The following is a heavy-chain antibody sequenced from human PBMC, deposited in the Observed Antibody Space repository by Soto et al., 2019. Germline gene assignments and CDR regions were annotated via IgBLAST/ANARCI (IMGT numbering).Heavy chain of an antibody. J-gene: IGHJ6*03. CDR3: AEDFTELLTDFGSYYMGV. V-gene: IGHV3-9*01. CDR2: ISWNSGSI. D-gene: IGHD2-21*02. Sequence: EVQLVESGGGLVQPGRSLRLSCAASGFTFDDYAMHWVRQAPGKGLEWVSGISWNSGSIGYADSVIGRFTISRDNDNNSLYLKISSMKAEDTALYYCAEDFTELLTDFGSYYMGVWGKGTPVTVSS. CDR1: GFTFDDYA.